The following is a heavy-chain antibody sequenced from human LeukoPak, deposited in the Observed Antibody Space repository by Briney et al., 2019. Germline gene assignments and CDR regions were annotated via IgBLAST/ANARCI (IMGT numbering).Heavy chain of an antibody. Sequence: GRSLRLSCAASGFTFSSYGMHWVRQAPGKGLEWVAVMSYDGSNKYYADSVKGRFTISRDNSKNTLYLQMNSLRAEDTAVYYCAKPGIAAASTSPNWFDPWGQGTLVTVSS. D-gene: IGHD6-13*01. CDR1: GFTFSSYG. CDR2: MSYDGSNK. CDR3: AKPGIAAASTSPNWFDP. J-gene: IGHJ5*02. V-gene: IGHV3-30*18.